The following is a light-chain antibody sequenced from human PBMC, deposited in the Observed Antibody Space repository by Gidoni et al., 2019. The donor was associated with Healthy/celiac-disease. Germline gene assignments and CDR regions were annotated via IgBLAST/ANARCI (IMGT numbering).Light chain of an antibody. CDR3: QQYGSSPGT. V-gene: IGKV3-20*01. CDR2: GAS. Sequence: EIVLTQPPGTLSLSPGERATLSCRASQSVSSSYLAWYQQKPGQAPRLLIYGASSRATGIPDRFSGSGSGTDFTLTIIRLEPEDFAVYYCQQYGSSPGTFGQGTKVEIK. CDR1: QSVSSSY. J-gene: IGKJ1*01.